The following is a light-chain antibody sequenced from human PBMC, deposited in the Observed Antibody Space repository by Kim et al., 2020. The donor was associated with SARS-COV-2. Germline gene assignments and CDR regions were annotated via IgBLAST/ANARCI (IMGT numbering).Light chain of an antibody. CDR1: QGFGSA. J-gene: IGKJ2*01. V-gene: IGKV1-13*02. CDR3: QQFNSYPV. CDR2: DAS. Sequence: LSASVGDRATTTCRASQGFGSALAWYQQKPGKAPKLMIYDASSLESGVPSRFSGSGSGTDFTLTISSLQPEDFATYYCQQFNSYPVFGQGTKLEI.